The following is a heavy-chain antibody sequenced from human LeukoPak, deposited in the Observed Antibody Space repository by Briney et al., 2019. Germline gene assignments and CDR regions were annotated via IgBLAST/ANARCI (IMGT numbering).Heavy chain of an antibody. CDR1: GFIFNNHW. CDR3: ARRVRSSGWYIFDY. CDR2: ISGDGTST. V-gene: IGHV3-74*01. D-gene: IGHD6-19*01. J-gene: IGHJ4*02. Sequence: GGSLRLSCEASGFIFNNHWMHWVRQAPGKGLVWVSRISGDGTSTSYADSVKGRFTISRDNAKNTLYLQMNSLRAADTAVYYCARRVRSSGWYIFDYWGQGTPVTVSA.